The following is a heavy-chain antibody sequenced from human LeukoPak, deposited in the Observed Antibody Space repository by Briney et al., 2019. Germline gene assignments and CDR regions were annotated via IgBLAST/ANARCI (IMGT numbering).Heavy chain of an antibody. V-gene: IGHV3-48*03. CDR1: GFTFSGYE. Sequence: GGSLRLSCAASGFTFSGYEMNWVRQAPGKGLEWVSYISRSSNTIYYADSVKGRFTISRDNAKNSLYLQMNSLRAEDTAVYYRARDLDGDLLHYWGQGTLVTVSS. CDR3: ARDLDGDLLHY. D-gene: IGHD4-17*01. J-gene: IGHJ4*02. CDR2: ISRSSNTI.